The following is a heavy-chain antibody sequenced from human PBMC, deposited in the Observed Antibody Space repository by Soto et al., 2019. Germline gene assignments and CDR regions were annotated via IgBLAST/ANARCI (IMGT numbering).Heavy chain of an antibody. J-gene: IGHJ4*02. Sequence: SVKVSCKASGGTFSSYGISWVRQAPGQGLEWVGGIIPIFGTANYAQKFQGRVTITADESTSTAYMELSSLRSEDTAVYYCARTLYGDNVDYWGQGTLVTVSS. V-gene: IGHV1-69*13. CDR3: ARTLYGDNVDY. CDR2: IIPIFGTA. D-gene: IGHD4-17*01. CDR1: GGTFSSYG.